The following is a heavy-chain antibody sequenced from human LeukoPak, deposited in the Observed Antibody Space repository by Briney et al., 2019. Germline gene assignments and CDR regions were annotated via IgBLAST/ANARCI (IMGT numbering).Heavy chain of an antibody. D-gene: IGHD2-8*01. CDR3: ARGLYETYYYYGMDV. CDR1: GFTFSSYA. CDR2: ISYDGSNK. Sequence: PGGSLRLSCAASGFTFSSYAMHWVRQAPGKGLEWVAVISYDGSNKYYADSVKGRFTISRDNSKNTLYLQMNSLRAEDTAVYYCARGLYETYYYYGMDVWGQGTTVTVSS. J-gene: IGHJ6*02. V-gene: IGHV3-30*04.